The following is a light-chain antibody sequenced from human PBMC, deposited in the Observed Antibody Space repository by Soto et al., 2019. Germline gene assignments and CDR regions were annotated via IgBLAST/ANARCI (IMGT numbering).Light chain of an antibody. J-gene: IGLJ1*01. V-gene: IGLV2-8*01. CDR2: EVS. CDR3: SSYAGSNNV. CDR1: SSDVGGYNY. Sequence: QSALTQPPSASGSPGQSVTISCTGTSSDVGGYNYVSWYQQHPGKAPKLMIYEVSKRPSGVPDRFSGSKSGNTDSLTVSGLQAEDEADYYCSSYAGSNNVFGTGTKLTVL.